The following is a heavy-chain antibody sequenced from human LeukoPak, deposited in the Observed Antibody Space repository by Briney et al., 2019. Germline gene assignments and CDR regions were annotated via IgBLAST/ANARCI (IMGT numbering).Heavy chain of an antibody. D-gene: IGHD1-26*01. V-gene: IGHV3-30*03. CDR3: ARSELVGVSDLDK. J-gene: IGHJ4*02. Sequence: GGSLRLSCTASGFTFDNFAMFWVRQAPGKGLEWAAVISRDGSNTFIADSVKGRFTISRDNSKNTLFLHMNSLRTEDTAVYYCARSELVGVSDLDKWGQGTLVTVSS. CDR1: GFTFDNFA. CDR2: ISRDGSNT.